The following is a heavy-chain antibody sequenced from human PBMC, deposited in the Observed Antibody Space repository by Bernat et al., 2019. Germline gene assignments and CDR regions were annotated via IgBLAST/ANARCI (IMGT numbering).Heavy chain of an antibody. J-gene: IGHJ4*02. CDR3: ARADAGYSGYDSEKHHFDY. Sequence: QVQLVESGGGVVQPGRSLRLSCAASGFTFSSYAMHLVRQAPGKGLGWVAVISYDGSNKYYADSVKGRFTISRDNSKNTLYLQMNSLRAEDTAVYYCARADAGYSGYDSEKHHFDYWGQGTLVTVSS. CDR2: ISYDGSNK. V-gene: IGHV3-30-3*01. D-gene: IGHD5-12*01. CDR1: GFTFSSYA.